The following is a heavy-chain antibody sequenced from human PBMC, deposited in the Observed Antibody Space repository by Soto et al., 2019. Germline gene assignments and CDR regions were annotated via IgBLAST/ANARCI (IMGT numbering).Heavy chain of an antibody. CDR3: ARGPRLGGPATLPNSDY. J-gene: IGHJ4*02. CDR1: GFIFSDYY. CDR2: ISVSSTYA. D-gene: IGHD3-10*01. Sequence: PGGSLRLSCVASGFIFSDYYMSWIRQAPGKGLECVAYISVSSTYANYADSVEGRFTISRDNAENSLFLQMDSLRVEDSAVYYCARGPRLGGPATLPNSDYWGQGTLVTVSS. V-gene: IGHV3-11*05.